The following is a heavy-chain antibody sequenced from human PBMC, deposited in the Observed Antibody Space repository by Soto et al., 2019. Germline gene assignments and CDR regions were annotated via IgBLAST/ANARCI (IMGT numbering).Heavy chain of an antibody. V-gene: IGHV4-30-2*01. Sequence: QLQLQESGSGLVKPSQTLSLTCAVSGGSISSGGYSWSWIRQPPGKGLEWIGYIYHSGSTYYNPSLQSPVTISVDRSKNQFSLKLSSVTAADTAVYYCASAGGLGAVAADYWGQGTLVTVSS. CDR3: ASAGGLGAVAADY. D-gene: IGHD6-19*01. CDR2: IYHSGST. J-gene: IGHJ4*02. CDR1: GGSISSGGYS.